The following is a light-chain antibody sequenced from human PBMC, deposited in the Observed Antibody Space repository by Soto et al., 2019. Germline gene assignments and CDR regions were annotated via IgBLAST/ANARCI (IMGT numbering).Light chain of an antibody. CDR2: EGN. J-gene: IGLJ2*01. CDR1: NSVVLSYNL. V-gene: IGLV2-14*02. CDR3: SSYAGSNNFAV. Sequence: QSALTQPASVSGSPGQSITISCTGSNSVVLSYNLVSWYQQHPGKAPQLIIFEGNKRPSGVPDRFSGSKSGNTASLTVSGLQAEDEADYYCSSYAGSNNFAVFGGGTKLTVL.